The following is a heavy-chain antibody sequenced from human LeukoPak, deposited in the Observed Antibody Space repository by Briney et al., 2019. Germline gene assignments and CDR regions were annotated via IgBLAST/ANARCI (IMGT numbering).Heavy chain of an antibody. CDR3: ARGITIFGVVTRPDY. Sequence: GGSLRLSCAASGFTFSSYGMHWVRQAPGKGLEWVAVIWYDGSNKYYADSVKGRFTISRDNSKNTLYLQMNSLRAEDTAVYSCARGITIFGVVTRPDYWGQGTLVTVSS. V-gene: IGHV3-33*01. J-gene: IGHJ4*02. CDR2: IWYDGSNK. CDR1: GFTFSSYG. D-gene: IGHD3-3*01.